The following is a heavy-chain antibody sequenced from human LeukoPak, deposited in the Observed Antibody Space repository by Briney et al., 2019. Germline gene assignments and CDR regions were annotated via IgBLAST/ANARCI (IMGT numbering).Heavy chain of an antibody. J-gene: IGHJ4*02. CDR3: ARSYYDSSGYS. CDR1: GGTFSSYA. D-gene: IGHD3-22*01. CDR2: IIPILGIA. Sequence: GASVKVSCKASGGTFSSYAISWVRQAPGQGLEWMGRIIPILGIANYAQKFQGRVTITADKSTSTAYMELSSLGSEDTAVYYCARSYYDSSGYSWGQGTLVTVSS. V-gene: IGHV1-69*04.